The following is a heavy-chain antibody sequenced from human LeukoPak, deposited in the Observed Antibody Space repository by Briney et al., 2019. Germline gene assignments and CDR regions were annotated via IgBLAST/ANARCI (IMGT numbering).Heavy chain of an antibody. CDR1: GGSISSYY. D-gene: IGHD2/OR15-2a*01. CDR2: IYYSGST. Sequence: PSETLSLTCTVSGGSISSYYWSWIRQPPGKGLEWIGYIYYSGSTNYNPSLKSRVTISVDTSKNQFSLKLSSVTAADTAVYYCARGTTPLDNWFDPGGQGTLVTVSA. V-gene: IGHV4-59*01. J-gene: IGHJ5*02. CDR3: ARGTTPLDNWFDP.